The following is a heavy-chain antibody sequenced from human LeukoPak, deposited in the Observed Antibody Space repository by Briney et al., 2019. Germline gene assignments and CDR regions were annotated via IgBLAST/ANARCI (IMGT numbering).Heavy chain of an antibody. Sequence: SGGSLRLSCAASGFTFSNYEMNWVRQAPGKGLEWVSYISSSGDTIYYADSVRGRFTISRDSAKNSLYLQMDSLRAEDTAVYYCASMMEVVTVNRNYYYYYGMDVWGQGTTVTVS. CDR3: ASMMEVVTVNRNYYYYYGMDV. D-gene: IGHD2-21*02. CDR2: ISSSGDTI. CDR1: GFTFSNYE. V-gene: IGHV3-48*03. J-gene: IGHJ6*02.